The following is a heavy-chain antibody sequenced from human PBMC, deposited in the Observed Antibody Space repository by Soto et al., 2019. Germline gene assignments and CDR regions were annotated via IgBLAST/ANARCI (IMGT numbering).Heavy chain of an antibody. Sequence: GESLKISCKGSGYSFTSYWIGWVRQMPGKGLEWMGIIYPGDSDTRYSPSFQGQVTISADKSISTAYLQWSSLKASDTAMYYCARLGGTLGYCSGGSCYSHYYYYMDVWGEGTTVTVSS. CDR3: ARLGGTLGYCSGGSCYSHYYYYMDV. CDR1: GYSFTSYW. J-gene: IGHJ6*03. V-gene: IGHV5-51*01. CDR2: IYPGDSDT. D-gene: IGHD2-15*01.